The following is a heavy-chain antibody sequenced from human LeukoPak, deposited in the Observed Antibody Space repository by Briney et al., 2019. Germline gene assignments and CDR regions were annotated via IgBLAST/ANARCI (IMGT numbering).Heavy chain of an antibody. D-gene: IGHD3-22*01. CDR2: ISYDGSNK. Sequence: GRSLRLSCAASGFIFSSYGMHWVRQAPGKGLEWVAVISYDGSNKYYADSVKGRFTISRDNSKNTLYLQMNSLRAEDTAVYYCAKLLYYYDSSQPYWGQGTLVTVSS. J-gene: IGHJ4*02. V-gene: IGHV3-33*05. CDR3: AKLLYYYDSSQPY. CDR1: GFIFSSYG.